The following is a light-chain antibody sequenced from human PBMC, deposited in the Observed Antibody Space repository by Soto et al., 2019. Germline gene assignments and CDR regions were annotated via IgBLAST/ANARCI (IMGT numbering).Light chain of an antibody. CDR1: QGIRSD. CDR2: AAS. V-gene: IGKV1-17*01. J-gene: IGKJ1*01. CDR3: LQYHIYPVT. Sequence: DSTLSEWPSVLYAYVRDRVTITCRASQGIRSDLGWYQQKPGKAPKRLIYAASSLQSEVPSRFSGSGSGTEFTLTISSLQPEDFATYYCLQYHIYPVTFGQATKV.